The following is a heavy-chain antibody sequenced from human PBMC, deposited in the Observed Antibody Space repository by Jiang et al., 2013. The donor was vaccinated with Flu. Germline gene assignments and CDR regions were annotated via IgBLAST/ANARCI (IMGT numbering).Heavy chain of an antibody. Sequence: PGLVKPSETLSLTCTVSGDSMSSYYWTWIRQPPGKGLEWIGYIHNSGTTNYNPSLKSRVTISIDTSTNQFSLKLISVTAPDTAVYYCARSYCGGDCYSMFGYSYYGMDVWGQGTTVTVSS. CDR3: ARSYCGGDCYSMFGYSYYGMDV. CDR2: IHNSGTT. D-gene: IGHD2-21*02. CDR1: GDSMSSYY. V-gene: IGHV4-59*08. J-gene: IGHJ6*02.